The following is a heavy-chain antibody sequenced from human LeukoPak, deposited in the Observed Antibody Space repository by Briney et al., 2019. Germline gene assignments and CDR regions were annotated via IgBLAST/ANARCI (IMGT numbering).Heavy chain of an antibody. CDR1: GFTFSSYA. J-gene: IGHJ6*02. CDR2: ISGSGGST. Sequence: GGSLSLSCATSGFTFSSYAMSWVRQAPGKGLEWVSAISGSGGSTYYADSVKGRFTISRDNSKNTLYLQMNSLKAEDTAIYYCAKDVRPGGGGMDVWGQGTTVTVSS. V-gene: IGHV3-23*01. D-gene: IGHD3-10*02. CDR3: AKDVRPGGGGMDV.